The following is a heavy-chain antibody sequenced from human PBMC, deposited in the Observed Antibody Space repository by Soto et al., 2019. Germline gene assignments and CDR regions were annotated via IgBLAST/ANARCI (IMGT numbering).Heavy chain of an antibody. D-gene: IGHD1-26*01. CDR3: AKDAVPYNGRWDWFDT. V-gene: IGHV3-74*01. Sequence: GGSLRLSCAASGFNFNDYWMHWVRQTPEKGLVWVSRINRDGTTTGYADSVKGRFTISRDSAKNTVYLQMNSLRAEDTAVYYCAKDAVPYNGRWDWFDTWGQGTLVTVS. J-gene: IGHJ5*02. CDR2: INRDGTTT. CDR1: GFNFNDYW.